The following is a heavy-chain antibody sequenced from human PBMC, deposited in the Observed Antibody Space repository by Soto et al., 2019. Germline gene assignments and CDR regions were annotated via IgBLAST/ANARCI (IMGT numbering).Heavy chain of an antibody. CDR3: ARDWGTPGRGSAVGYYYHYGMDV. CDR2: IKDDGSEK. D-gene: IGHD6-19*01. J-gene: IGHJ6*02. Sequence: EVQLVESGGGLVQPGGSLRLSCLASEFTFNTYWMNWVRQAPGRGLEWVANIKDDGSEKNYVDSVKGRFTISRDNAKNSRYLQMNSLRGEDPAVYFCARDWGTPGRGSAVGYYYHYGMDVWGQGTTVTVSS. CDR1: EFTFNTYW. V-gene: IGHV3-7*05.